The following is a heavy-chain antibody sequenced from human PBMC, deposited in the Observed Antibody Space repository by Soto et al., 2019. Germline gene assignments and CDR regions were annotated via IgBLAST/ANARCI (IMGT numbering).Heavy chain of an antibody. D-gene: IGHD6-19*01. Sequence: PSETLSLTCAVYGGSFSGYYWNWIRQSPGKGLEWIGEISHSGTTNYNPSLESRVTISVDTSKNQFSLKLNSVTAADTAVYYCARRGQWLELLPPYYFDSWSQAPLVTVSS. CDR1: GGSFSGYY. CDR2: ISHSGTT. V-gene: IGHV4-34*01. CDR3: ARRGQWLELLPPYYFDS. J-gene: IGHJ4*02.